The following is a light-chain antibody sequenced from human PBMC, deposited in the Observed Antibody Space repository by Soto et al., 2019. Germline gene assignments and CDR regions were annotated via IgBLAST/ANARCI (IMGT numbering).Light chain of an antibody. CDR2: TNN. V-gene: IGLV1-44*01. J-gene: IGLJ2*01. CDR3: AAWDDSLNAVV. CDR1: TSNLGGNT. Sequence: QSVLTQPPSVSGTPGHKVSISYSGSTSNLGGNTVNWYQQLPGTAPKLLIYTNNQRPSGVPDRFSGSKSGTSASLAISDLRSEDEAVFYCAAWDDSLNAVVFGGGTKLTVL.